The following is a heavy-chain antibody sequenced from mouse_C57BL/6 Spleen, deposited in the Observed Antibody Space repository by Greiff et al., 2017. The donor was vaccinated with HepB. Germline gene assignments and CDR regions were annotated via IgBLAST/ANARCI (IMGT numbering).Heavy chain of an antibody. CDR2: ISSGGSYT. V-gene: IGHV5-6*02. J-gene: IGHJ2*01. Sequence: DVKLVESGGDLVKPGGSLKLSCAASGFTFSSYGMSWVRQTPDKRLEWVATISSGGSYTYYPDSVKGRFTISRDNAKNTLYLQMSSLKSEDTAMYYWARHDDGYYFDYWGQGTTLTVSS. CDR1: GFTFSSYG. D-gene: IGHD2-3*01. CDR3: ARHDDGYYFDY.